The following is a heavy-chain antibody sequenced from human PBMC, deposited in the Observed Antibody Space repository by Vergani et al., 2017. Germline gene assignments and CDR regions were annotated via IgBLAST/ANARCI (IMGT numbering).Heavy chain of an antibody. D-gene: IGHD3-22*01. CDR2: FDPEDGET. CDR3: ATDTYYYDSSGYPLGY. J-gene: IGHJ4*02. V-gene: IGHV1-24*01. CDR1: GYTLTELS. Sequence: QVQLVQSGAEVKKPGASVKVSCKVSGYTLTELSMHWVRQAPGKGLEGMGGFDPEDGETIYAQKSQGRVTMTEDTSTDTDYMELSSLRAEDTAVYYCATDTYYYDSSGYPLGYWGQGTLVTVSS.